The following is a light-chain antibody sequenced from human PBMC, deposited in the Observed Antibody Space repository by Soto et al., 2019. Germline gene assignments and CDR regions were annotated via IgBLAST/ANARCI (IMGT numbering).Light chain of an antibody. V-gene: IGLV1-51*01. CDR2: DNN. CDR3: GTWDSSLSAVV. J-gene: IGLJ2*01. Sequence: QSVLTQPPSVSAAPGQTVTISCSGSSSNIGNNYVSWYQQLPGTAPKLLIYDNNKRPSGIPDRFSGSKSGTSATLGITGLQTGDEADYYRGTWDSSLSAVVFGGGTQLTVL. CDR1: SSNIGNNY.